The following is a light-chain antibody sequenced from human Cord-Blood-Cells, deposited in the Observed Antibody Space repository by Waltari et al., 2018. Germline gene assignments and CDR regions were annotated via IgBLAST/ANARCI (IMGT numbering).Light chain of an antibody. CDR2: GAS. V-gene: IGKV3-15*01. Sequence: TLSVSPGERATLSCRASQSVSSNLAWYQQKPGQAPRLLIYGASTRATGIPARFSGSGSGTEFTLTISSLQSEDFAVYYCQQYNNWPPCSFGQGTKLEIK. CDR3: QQYNNWPPCS. J-gene: IGKJ2*04. CDR1: QSVSSN.